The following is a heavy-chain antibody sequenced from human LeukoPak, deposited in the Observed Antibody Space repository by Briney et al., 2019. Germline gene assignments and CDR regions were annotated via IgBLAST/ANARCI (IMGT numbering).Heavy chain of an antibody. V-gene: IGHV4-59*08. CDR2: IYYSGST. CDR3: ASQGVPSSGYRRAFDI. Sequence: SETLSLTCTVSGGSISSYYWSWIRQPPGKGLEWIGYIYYSGSTNYNPSLKSRVTISVDTSKNQFSLKLSSVTAADTAVYYCASQGVPSSGYRRAFDIWGQGTMVTVSS. J-gene: IGHJ3*02. CDR1: GGSISSYY. D-gene: IGHD3-22*01.